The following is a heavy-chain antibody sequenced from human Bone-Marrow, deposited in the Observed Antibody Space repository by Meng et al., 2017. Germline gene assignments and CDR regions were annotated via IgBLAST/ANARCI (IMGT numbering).Heavy chain of an antibody. D-gene: IGHD6-25*01. CDR2: INDRGTN. CDR3: ARGMQQLERRQKNYFDY. J-gene: IGHJ4*02. V-gene: IGHV4-34*01. CDR1: GGSFSGYY. Sequence: GSLRLSCAVYGGSFSGYYWSWVRQSPGKGLEWMGEINDRGTNNYDPHHKIRVTMSADTSNTQFSLKVRSVTGADTAVDYCARGMQQLERRQKNYFDYWGQGMLVTVSS.